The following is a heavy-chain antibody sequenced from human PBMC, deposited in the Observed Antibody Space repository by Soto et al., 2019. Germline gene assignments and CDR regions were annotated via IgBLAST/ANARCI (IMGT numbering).Heavy chain of an antibody. CDR3: AKSLAGLYDFWSGYLDYFDY. CDR2: ISGSGGST. J-gene: IGHJ4*02. V-gene: IGHV3-23*01. CDR1: GFTFSSYA. Sequence: GGSLRLSCAASGFTFSSYAMSWVRQAPGKGLEWVSAISGSGGSTYYADSVKGRFTISRDNSKNTLYLQMNSLRAEDTAVYYCAKSLAGLYDFWSGYLDYFDYWGQGTLVTISS. D-gene: IGHD3-3*01.